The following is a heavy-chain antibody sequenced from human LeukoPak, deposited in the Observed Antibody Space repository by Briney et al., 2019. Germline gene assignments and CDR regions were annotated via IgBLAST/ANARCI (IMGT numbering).Heavy chain of an antibody. CDR2: IYYSGST. CDR1: GGSISSSSYY. CDR3: ARHIAVAGTDWFDP. V-gene: IGHV4-39*01. J-gene: IGHJ5*02. Sequence: PSETLSLTCTVSGGSISSSSYYWGWIRQPPGKGLEWIGSIYYSGSTYYNPSLKSRVTTSVDTSKNQFSLKLSSVTAADTAVYYCARHIAVAGTDWFDPWGQGTLVTVSS. D-gene: IGHD6-19*01.